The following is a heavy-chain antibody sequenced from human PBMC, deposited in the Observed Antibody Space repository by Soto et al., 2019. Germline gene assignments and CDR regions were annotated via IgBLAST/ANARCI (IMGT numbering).Heavy chain of an antibody. V-gene: IGHV3-15*01. Sequence: QLVESGGGYVQPGMSLRLTCEASGFNFSNAWMTWVRQAPGKGLERVGLIRSQGDGGAADYAAPVRGRFTISRDDSQNLVFLHMDNLQPEDTAVYYCITAPLRWGQGTLVTVSS. CDR2: IRSQGDGGAA. CDR1: GFNFSNAW. CDR3: ITAPLR. J-gene: IGHJ4*02.